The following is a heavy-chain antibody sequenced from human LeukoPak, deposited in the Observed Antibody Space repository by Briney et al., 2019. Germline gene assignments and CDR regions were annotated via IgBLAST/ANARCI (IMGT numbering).Heavy chain of an antibody. V-gene: IGHV3-23*01. CDR3: AKDPIVGDIHLPPY. D-gene: IGHD1-26*01. Sequence: GSLRLSCAASGFTFSIYAMSWVRQAPGKGLEWVSAISGSGGSTYYADSVKGRFTISRDNSKNTLYLQMNSLRAEDTAVYYCAKDPIVGDIHLPPYWGQGTLVTVSS. J-gene: IGHJ1*01. CDR2: ISGSGGST. CDR1: GFTFSIYA.